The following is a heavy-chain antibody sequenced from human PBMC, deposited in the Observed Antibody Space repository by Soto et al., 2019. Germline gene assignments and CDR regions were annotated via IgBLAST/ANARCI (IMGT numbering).Heavy chain of an antibody. J-gene: IGHJ6*02. CDR2: INSDGSST. Sequence: PGGSLRLSCAASGFTFSSYWMHWVRQAPGKGLVWVSRINSDGSSTSYADSVKGRFTISRDNAKNTLYLQMNSLRAEDTAVYYCARPKDFIYGLVRDYYYGMDVWGQGTTVTVSS. CDR1: GFTFSSYW. V-gene: IGHV3-74*01. CDR3: ARPKDFIYGLVRDYYYGMDV. D-gene: IGHD6-6*01.